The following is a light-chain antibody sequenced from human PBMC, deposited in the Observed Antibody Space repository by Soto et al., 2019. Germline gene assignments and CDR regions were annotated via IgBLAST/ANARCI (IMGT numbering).Light chain of an antibody. CDR2: EVS. CDR3: SSYTPSSTLV. V-gene: IGLV2-14*01. J-gene: IGLJ2*01. Sequence: QSALTQPASVSGSPGQSITISCTGTSSDVGGYNFVSWYQQHPGKAPKLMIYEVSNRPSGVSNRFSGSKSGNTASLTISGHQAEDEAGYYCSSYTPSSTLVFGGGTKLTVL. CDR1: SSDVGGYNF.